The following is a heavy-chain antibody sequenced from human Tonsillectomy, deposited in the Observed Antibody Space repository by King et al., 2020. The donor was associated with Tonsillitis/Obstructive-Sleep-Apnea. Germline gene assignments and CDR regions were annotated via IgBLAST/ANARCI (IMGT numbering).Heavy chain of an antibody. CDR2: ISGSGGST. CDR3: AKWYYDFWGGYYSYYYYYYMDV. CDR1: GFTFSSYA. V-gene: IGHV3-23*04. Sequence: VQLVESGGGLVQPGGSLRLSCAASGFTFSSYAMSWVRQAPGKGLEWVSAISGSGGSTYYADSVKGRFTISRDNSKNTLYLQMNSLRAEDTAVYYCAKWYYDFWGGYYSYYYYYYMDVWGKGTTVTVSS. J-gene: IGHJ6*03. D-gene: IGHD3-3*01.